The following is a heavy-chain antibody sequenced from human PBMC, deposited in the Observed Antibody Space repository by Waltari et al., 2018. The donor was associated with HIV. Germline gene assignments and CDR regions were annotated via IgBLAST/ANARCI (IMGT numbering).Heavy chain of an antibody. D-gene: IGHD3-22*01. CDR1: GFTFSSFA. CDR3: ARDPYYYDSSGYLCYFDY. J-gene: IGHJ4*02. V-gene: IGHV3-30-3*01. Sequence: QVQLVESGGGVVQPGRSPRLSCAASGFTFSSFAMHWVRQAPGKGLEWVAVISYDGSNKYYADSVKGRFTISRDNSKNTLYLQMNSLRAEDTAVYYCARDPYYYDSSGYLCYFDYWGQGTLVTVSS. CDR2: ISYDGSNK.